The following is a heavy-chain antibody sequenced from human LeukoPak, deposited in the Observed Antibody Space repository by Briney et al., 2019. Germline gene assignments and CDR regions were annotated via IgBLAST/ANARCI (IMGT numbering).Heavy chain of an antibody. D-gene: IGHD5-18*01. CDR3: AKQDTSMDYFDY. J-gene: IGHJ4*02. CDR1: GFTFSSYG. CDR2: VSGSGGGT. V-gene: IGHV3-23*01. Sequence: GGSLRLSCAASGFTFSSYGMSWVRQAPGKGLEWVSGVSGSGGGTYYTDSVKGRFTISRDNSKNTLYLQMNSLRAEDTAIYYCAKQDTSMDYFDYWGRGTLVSVSS.